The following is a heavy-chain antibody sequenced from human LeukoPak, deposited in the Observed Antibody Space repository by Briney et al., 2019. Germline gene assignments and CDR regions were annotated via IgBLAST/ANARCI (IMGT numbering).Heavy chain of an antibody. CDR3: ARQTYYYDSSGYYYPPYYYYGTDV. Sequence: KPGGSLRLSCAASGFTFSSYSMNWVRQAPGKGLEWASSISSSSSYIYYADSVKGRFTISRDNAKNSLYLQMNSLRAEDTAVYYCARQTYYYDSSGYYYPPYYYYGTDVWGQGTTVTVSS. CDR2: ISSSSSYI. CDR1: GFTFSSYS. J-gene: IGHJ6*02. D-gene: IGHD3-22*01. V-gene: IGHV3-21*01.